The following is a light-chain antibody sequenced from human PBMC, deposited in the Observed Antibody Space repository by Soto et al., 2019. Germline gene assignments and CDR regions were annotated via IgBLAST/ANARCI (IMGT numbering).Light chain of an antibody. Sequence: EIVMTQSPATLSVSPGERATLSCRASQNINNNLAWYQQQPGQGPRLLIYHASTGATGIPARFSGSGSGTELTLTISSVQSEDFAVYYCQQYNDWPLTFGGGTKVEIK. J-gene: IGKJ4*01. CDR2: HAS. CDR3: QQYNDWPLT. CDR1: QNINNN. V-gene: IGKV3-15*01.